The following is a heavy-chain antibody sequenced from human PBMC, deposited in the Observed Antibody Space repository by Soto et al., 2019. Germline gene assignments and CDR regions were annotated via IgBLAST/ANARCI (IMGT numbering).Heavy chain of an antibody. Sequence: EVQLLESGGGLVQPGGSLRLSCAGSGFTFSSYTMAWVRQAPGKGLEWISGIKGNTDDKYYADSVKGRFSISRDSSRNTLYRQMNSLRPDDTAVYYCAKTGPVTSSIRIDYRGEGALVAVSS. CDR3: AKTGPVTSSIRIDY. J-gene: IGHJ4*02. CDR1: GFTFSSYT. D-gene: IGHD4-17*01. CDR2: IKGNTDDK. V-gene: IGHV3-23*01.